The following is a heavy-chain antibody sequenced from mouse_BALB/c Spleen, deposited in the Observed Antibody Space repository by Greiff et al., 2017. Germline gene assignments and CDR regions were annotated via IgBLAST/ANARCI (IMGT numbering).Heavy chain of an antibody. CDR2: ISSGGSYT. CDR1: GFTFSSYA. J-gene: IGHJ4*01. V-gene: IGHV5-9-4*01. CDR3: ARRRNYYGFSYAMDD. Sequence: DVMLVESGGGLVKPGGSLKLSCAASGFTFSSYAMSWVRQSPEKRLEWVAEISSGGSYTYYPDTVTGRFTISRDNAKNTLYLEMSSLRSEDTAMYYCARRRNYYGFSYAMDDWGQGTSVTVSS. D-gene: IGHD1-2*01.